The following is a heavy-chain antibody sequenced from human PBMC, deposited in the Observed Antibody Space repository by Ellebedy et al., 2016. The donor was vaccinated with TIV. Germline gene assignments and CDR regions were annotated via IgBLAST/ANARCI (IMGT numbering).Heavy chain of an antibody. V-gene: IGHV3-30*05. J-gene: IGHJ6*02. CDR2: ISFDGSEK. CDR3: VYSLGSYFFRFYYGLDV. Sequence: GESLKISCAASGSTFSRYGMHWVRQAPGKGLEWVAVISFDGSEKHHTDAVKGRFTISRDNSKSTLYRKMASLRVEDTAVYYCVYSLGSYFFRFYYGLDVWGQGTTVTVSS. CDR1: GSTFSRYG. D-gene: IGHD3-10*01.